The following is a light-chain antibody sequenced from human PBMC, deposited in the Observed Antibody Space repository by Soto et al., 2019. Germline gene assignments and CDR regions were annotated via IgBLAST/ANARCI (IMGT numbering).Light chain of an antibody. Sequence: EIVLTQFPGTMSLSPGDRATLSCMARQSVNSKYLAWYQRKPGQAPRLLIYGASNRATDIPYRFSASGSGTDFTLTITRLEAEDFAVYYCQQYDSTLPKFGKGTKVEVK. CDR2: GAS. J-gene: IGKJ1*01. CDR3: QQYDSTLPK. CDR1: QSVNSKY. V-gene: IGKV3-20*01.